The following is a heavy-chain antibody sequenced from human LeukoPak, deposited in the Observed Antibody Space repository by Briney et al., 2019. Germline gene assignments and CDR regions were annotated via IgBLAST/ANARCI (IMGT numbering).Heavy chain of an antibody. V-gene: IGHV3-30*18. D-gene: IGHD1-26*01. J-gene: IGHJ3*02. CDR1: GFTFSSYG. Sequence: PGGSLRLSCAASGFTFSSYGMHWVRQAPGKGLEWVAVISYDGSNKYRADSVKGRFTISRDNSKNTLYLQMNSLRAEDTAVYYCAKDQGSYYWGDAFNIWGQGTMVTVSS. CDR3: AKDQGSYYWGDAFNI. CDR2: ISYDGSNK.